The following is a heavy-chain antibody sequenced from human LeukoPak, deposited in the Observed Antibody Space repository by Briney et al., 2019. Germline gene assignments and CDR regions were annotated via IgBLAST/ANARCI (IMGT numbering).Heavy chain of an antibody. J-gene: IGHJ1*01. CDR2: INHSGST. Sequence: SETLSLTCAVYGGSFSGYYWSWIRQPPGKGLEWIGEINHSGSTNYNPSLKSRVTISVDTSKNQFSLKLSSVTAADTAVYYCARDRPFQHWGQGTLVTVSS. CDR1: GGSFSGYY. V-gene: IGHV4-34*09. CDR3: ARDRPFQH.